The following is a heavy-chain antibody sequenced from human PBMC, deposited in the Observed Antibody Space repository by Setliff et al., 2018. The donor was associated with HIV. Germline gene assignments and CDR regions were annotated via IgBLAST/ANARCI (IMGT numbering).Heavy chain of an antibody. CDR3: ARTHPGSSYFDY. D-gene: IGHD3-10*01. CDR2: MNPNSDIT. Sequence: ASVKVSCKASGYTFTNYDINWVRQASGQGLEWMGWMNPNSDITAYAQKFQGRVTMTGNPSIDTVYLELSSLTSEDTAVYYCARTHPGSSYFDYWGQGTLVTVSS. J-gene: IGHJ4*02. V-gene: IGHV1-8*02. CDR1: GYTFTNYD.